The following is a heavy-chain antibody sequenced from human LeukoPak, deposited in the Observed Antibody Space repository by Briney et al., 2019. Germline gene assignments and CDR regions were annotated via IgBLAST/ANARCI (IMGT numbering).Heavy chain of an antibody. CDR1: GFTFSSYS. CDR2: ISSSSSYI. D-gene: IGHD6-19*01. CDR3: ARGDSSGWYRGAFDI. J-gene: IGHJ3*02. V-gene: IGHV3-21*01. Sequence: GSLRLSCAASGFTFSSYSMNWVRQAPGKGLEWVSSISSSSSYIYYADSVKGRFTISRDNAKNSLYLQMNSLRAEDTAVYYCARGDSSGWYRGAFDIWGQGTMVTVSS.